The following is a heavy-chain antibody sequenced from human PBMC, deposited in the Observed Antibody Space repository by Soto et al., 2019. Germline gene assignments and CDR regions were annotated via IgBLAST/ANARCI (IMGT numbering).Heavy chain of an antibody. CDR1: GFTFSSYG. J-gene: IGHJ6*02. CDR3: AKSAYDFWIKGDYGMDV. Sequence: QVQLVESGGGVVQPGRSLRLSCAASGFTFSSYGMHWVRQAPGKGLEWVAVISYDGSNKYYADSVKGRFTISRDNSKNTLYLQMNSLRAEDTAVYYCAKSAYDFWIKGDYGMDVWGQGTTVTVSS. D-gene: IGHD3-3*01. CDR2: ISYDGSNK. V-gene: IGHV3-30*18.